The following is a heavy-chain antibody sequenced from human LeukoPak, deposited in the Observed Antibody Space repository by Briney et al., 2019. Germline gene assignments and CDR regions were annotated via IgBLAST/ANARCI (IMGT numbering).Heavy chain of an antibody. Sequence: SETLSLTCTVSGGSISSYYWSWIRQPAGKGLEWIGRIYTSGSPNYNPSRKRRVTMSLGTSKNQFSLTLSSVTCADTAVDYCARDCATPYGDCCREEAFAIWGQGTMVTVSS. CDR2: IYTSGSP. CDR1: GGSISSYY. J-gene: IGHJ3*02. CDR3: ARDCATPYGDCCREEAFAI. V-gene: IGHV4-4*07. D-gene: IGHD4-17*01.